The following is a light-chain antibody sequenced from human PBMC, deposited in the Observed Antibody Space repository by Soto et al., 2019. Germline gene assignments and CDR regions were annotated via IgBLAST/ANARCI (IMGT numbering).Light chain of an antibody. CDR2: AAS. V-gene: IGKV3-15*01. CDR3: QQYYRSWT. CDR1: QSISSD. Sequence: EIVMTQSPATLSVSPGERANLSCRASQSISSDLAWYQQKPGQAPSLLIYAASTRATGIPARFGGSGSGTEFTLTISSLQSEDFAVYYCQQYYRSWTFGQGAKVEIK. J-gene: IGKJ1*01.